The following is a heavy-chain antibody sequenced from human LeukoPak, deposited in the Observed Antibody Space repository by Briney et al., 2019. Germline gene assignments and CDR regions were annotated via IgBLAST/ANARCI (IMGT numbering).Heavy chain of an antibody. CDR1: GYTFTSYD. D-gene: IGHD6-13*01. CDR2: MNPNSGNT. V-gene: IGHV1-8*01. Sequence: GASVKVSCKASGYTFTSYDINWVRQATGQGLEWMGWMNPNSGNTGYAQKFQGRVTMTRNTSISTAYMELSSLRPEDTAVYYCARGRYSSSRRGFDPWGQGTLVTVSS. J-gene: IGHJ5*02. CDR3: ARGRYSSSRRGFDP.